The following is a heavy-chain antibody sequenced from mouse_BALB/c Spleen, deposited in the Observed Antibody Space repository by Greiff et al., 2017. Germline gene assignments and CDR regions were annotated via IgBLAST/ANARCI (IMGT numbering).Heavy chain of an antibody. CDR3: ARDGSSPRYYAMDY. CDR2: INPSSGYT. V-gene: IGHV1-4*02. CDR1: GYTFTSYT. D-gene: IGHD1-1*01. Sequence: QVQLQQSAAELARPGASVKMSCKASGYTFTSYTMHWVKQRPGQGLEWIGYINPSSGYTEYNQKFKDKTTLTADKSSSTAYMQLSSLTSEDSAVYYCARDGSSPRYYAMDYWGQGTSVTVSS. J-gene: IGHJ4*01.